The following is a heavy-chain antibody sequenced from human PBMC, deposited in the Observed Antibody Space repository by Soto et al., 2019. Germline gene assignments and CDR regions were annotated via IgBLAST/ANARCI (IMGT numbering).Heavy chain of an antibody. CDR3: VRGGGGGLFDP. V-gene: IGHV3-11*06. J-gene: IGHJ5*02. CDR1: GFTFGDSD. Sequence: QVQLVESGGGLVPPGGSLRLSCAGSGFTFGDSDMSWIRQAPGKGLEWLSYIRPGSRYPAYADSVKGRFTISRDNAKRSMYLQMMSLAAEDTAIYYCVRGGGGGLFDPWGQGTMVTVSS. D-gene: IGHD2-15*01. CDR2: IRPGSRYP.